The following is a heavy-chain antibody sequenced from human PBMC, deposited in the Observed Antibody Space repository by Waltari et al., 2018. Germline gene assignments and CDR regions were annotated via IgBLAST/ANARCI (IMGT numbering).Heavy chain of an antibody. J-gene: IGHJ4*02. CDR3: ARGGDRFGYTVDY. CDR2: LYYDGSKN. Sequence: QVQLVESGGGVVQPGRSLRLSCAASGFTFSSYAMHEVRQAPGKGLEGGSLLYYDGSKNYYAEAVKGRFAISRDNSKNTVYRDMNSLRVEDTAVYYCARGGDRFGYTVDYWGQGTVVTVSS. V-gene: IGHV3-30*01. CDR1: GFTFSSYA. D-gene: IGHD2-2*02.